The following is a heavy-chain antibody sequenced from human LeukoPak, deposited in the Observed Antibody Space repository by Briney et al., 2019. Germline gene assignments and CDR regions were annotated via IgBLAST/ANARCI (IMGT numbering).Heavy chain of an antibody. J-gene: IGHJ4*02. D-gene: IGHD3-9*01. CDR3: ARGLTYYFDY. Sequence: GGSLRLSCAASGLTFRTYAMSWVRQAPGKGLEWVSSISDSGGYTFYADSVKGRFTISRDNSKNTVYLQMNSLRAEDTAVYYCARGLTYYFDYWGQGTLVTVSS. CDR1: GLTFRTYA. CDR2: ISDSGGYT. V-gene: IGHV3-23*01.